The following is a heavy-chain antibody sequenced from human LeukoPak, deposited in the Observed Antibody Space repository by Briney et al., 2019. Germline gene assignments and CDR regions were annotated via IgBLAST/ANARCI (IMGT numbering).Heavy chain of an antibody. J-gene: IGHJ3*02. Sequence: GESLKISCKGSGFIFNTYWISWVRQMPEKGLEWVGIIYPGDSDTRYSPSFQGQVTISADKSITTAYLQWSNLKSSDTAIYYCARLNEGSSSAFDIWGHGTMVTVSS. CDR3: ARLNEGSSSAFDI. CDR2: IYPGDSDT. V-gene: IGHV5-51*01. CDR1: GFIFNTYW. D-gene: IGHD6-6*01.